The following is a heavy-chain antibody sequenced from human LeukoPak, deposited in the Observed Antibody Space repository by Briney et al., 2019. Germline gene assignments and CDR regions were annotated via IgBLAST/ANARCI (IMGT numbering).Heavy chain of an antibody. CDR1: EGTFSSYA. V-gene: IGHV1-69*05. CDR3: ASSTPTAIFWFDP. D-gene: IGHD2-2*01. Sequence: GSSVKVSCKASEGTFSSYAISWVRQAPGQGLEWMGGIIPIFGTANYAQKFQGRVTITTDESTSTAYMELSSLRSEDTAVYYCASSTPTAIFWFDPWGQGTLVTVSS. CDR2: IIPIFGTA. J-gene: IGHJ5*02.